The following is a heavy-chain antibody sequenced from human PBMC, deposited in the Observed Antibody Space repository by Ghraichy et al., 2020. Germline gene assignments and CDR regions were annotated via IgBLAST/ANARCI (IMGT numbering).Heavy chain of an antibody. J-gene: IGHJ6*02. D-gene: IGHD3-16*01. CDR2: IYSGGST. CDR1: GFTVSSNY. Sequence: GGSLRLSCAASGFTVSSNYMSWVRQAPGKGLEWVSVIYSGGSTYYADSVKGRFTISRDNSKNTLYLQMNSLRAEDTAVYYCARDLDGGYGMGVWGQGTTVTVSS. V-gene: IGHV3-53*01. CDR3: ARDLDGGYGMGV.